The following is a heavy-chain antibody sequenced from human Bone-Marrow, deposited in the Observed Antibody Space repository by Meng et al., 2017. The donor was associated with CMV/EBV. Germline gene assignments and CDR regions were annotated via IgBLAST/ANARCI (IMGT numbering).Heavy chain of an antibody. CDR3: AHRPGRDYNEGFDY. J-gene: IGHJ4*02. Sequence: SGPTLVKPTQTLTLTCTFSGFSLSTSGVGVGWIRQPPGKALEWLALIYWNDDKRYSPSLKSRLTITKDTSKNQVVLTMTNMDPVDTATYYCAHRPGRDYNEGFDYWGQGPLVTVSS. D-gene: IGHD4-11*01. CDR1: GFSLSTSGVG. CDR2: IYWNDDK. V-gene: IGHV2-5*01.